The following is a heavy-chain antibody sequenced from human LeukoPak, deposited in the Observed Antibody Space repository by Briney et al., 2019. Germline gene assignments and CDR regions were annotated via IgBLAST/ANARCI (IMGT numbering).Heavy chain of an antibody. D-gene: IGHD6-19*01. CDR1: GYFISSGYY. V-gene: IGHV4-38-2*01. Sequence: SETLSLTCAVSGYFISSGYYWGWIRQPPGKGLEWIGSIYHSGSTYYNPSLKSRVTISVDTSKNQFSLKLSSVTAADTAVYYCASIQSIAVAGSVVYWGQGTLVTASS. J-gene: IGHJ4*02. CDR2: IYHSGST. CDR3: ASIQSIAVAGSVVY.